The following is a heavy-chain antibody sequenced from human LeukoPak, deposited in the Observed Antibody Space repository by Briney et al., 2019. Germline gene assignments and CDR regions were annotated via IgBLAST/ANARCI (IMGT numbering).Heavy chain of an antibody. Sequence: GGSLRLSCAASGFTVSSNYMSWVRQAPGKGLEWVSAISGSGGSTYYADSVKGRFTISRDNSKNTLYLQMNSLRAEDTAVYYCAKDHSSSWWGGNAFDIWGQGTMVTVSS. D-gene: IGHD6-13*01. CDR1: GFTVSSNY. V-gene: IGHV3-23*01. J-gene: IGHJ3*02. CDR2: ISGSGGST. CDR3: AKDHSSSWWGGNAFDI.